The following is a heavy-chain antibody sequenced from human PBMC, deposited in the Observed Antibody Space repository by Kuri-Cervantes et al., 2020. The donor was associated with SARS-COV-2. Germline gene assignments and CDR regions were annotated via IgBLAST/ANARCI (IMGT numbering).Heavy chain of an antibody. CDR3: GRVSWLQLWHRYSDS. J-gene: IGHJ4*02. D-gene: IGHD5-24*01. Sequence: SETLSLTCTVSGGSIKNFFYSWIRQPAGKGLEWIGRIYTSGSTKYNPSLKSRVTISIDTSKNQVSLRLTSATAADTAVYYCGRVSWLQLWHRYSDSWGQGTLVTVSS. CDR2: IYTSGST. CDR1: GGSIKNFF. V-gene: IGHV4-4*07.